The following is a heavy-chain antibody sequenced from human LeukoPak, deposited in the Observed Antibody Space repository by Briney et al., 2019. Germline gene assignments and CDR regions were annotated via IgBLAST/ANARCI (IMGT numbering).Heavy chain of an antibody. Sequence: QPGGSLRLSCAASGFTLNRHAMNWVRQAPGKGLEWVSAISIDKKTCYIDSVRGRFTISRDDSTNMLFLQMYSLRADDTAVYYCVRRSAPVSNKSGGFDYWGQGILVTVSS. V-gene: IGHV3-23*01. CDR1: GFTLNRHA. CDR3: VRRSAPVSNKSGGFDY. D-gene: IGHD5/OR15-5a*01. CDR2: ISIDKKT. J-gene: IGHJ4*02.